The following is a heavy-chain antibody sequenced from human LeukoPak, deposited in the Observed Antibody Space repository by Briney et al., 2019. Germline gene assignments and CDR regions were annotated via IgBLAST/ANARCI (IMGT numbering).Heavy chain of an antibody. J-gene: IGHJ4*02. CDR1: GFNFANHA. CDR2: ISGGGDIT. V-gene: IGHV3-23*01. CDR3: VREDTPATANY. Sequence: GGSLRLSCAASGFNFANHAMSWVRQTPGKGLGWVSAISGGGDITYYADSVTGRFTISRDNSKDTLFLQMHSLRPGDTAVYYCVREDTPATANYWGQGTLVTISS. D-gene: IGHD2-21*02.